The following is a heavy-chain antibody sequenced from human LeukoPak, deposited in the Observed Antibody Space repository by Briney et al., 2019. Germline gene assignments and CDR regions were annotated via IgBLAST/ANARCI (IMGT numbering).Heavy chain of an antibody. V-gene: IGHV3-21*01. CDR2: ISSSSSYI. CDR3: ARELSGIVGATTGFDY. D-gene: IGHD1-26*01. CDR1: GFTFSSYS. J-gene: IGHJ4*02. Sequence: GGSLRLSCAASGFTFSSYSRNWVRQAPGKGVEWVSSISSSSSYIYYAASVKRRFTISRDKAKNSLYLQMNSLRAEDTAVYYCARELSGIVGATTGFDYWGQGTLVTVSS.